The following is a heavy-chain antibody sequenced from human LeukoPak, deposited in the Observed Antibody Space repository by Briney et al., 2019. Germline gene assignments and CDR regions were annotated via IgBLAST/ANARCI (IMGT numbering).Heavy chain of an antibody. J-gene: IGHJ4*02. V-gene: IGHV1-69*02. CDR3: ARKGGLGTYGIFDY. CDR1: GGTFSSCT. D-gene: IGHD3-10*01. Sequence: SVKVSCKASGGTFSSCTISWVRQAPGQGLEWMGGSIPILGEPDYAQKFQGRVTITADMSTSTAYMELSSLRSEDTAVYYCARKGGLGTYGIFDYWGQGTLVTVSS. CDR2: SIPILGEP.